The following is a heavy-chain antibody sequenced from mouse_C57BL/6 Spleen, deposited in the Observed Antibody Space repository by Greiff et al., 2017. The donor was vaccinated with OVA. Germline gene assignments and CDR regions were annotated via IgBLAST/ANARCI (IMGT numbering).Heavy chain of an antibody. V-gene: IGHV2-2*01. J-gene: IGHJ2*01. D-gene: IGHD2-3*01. CDR1: GFSLTSYG. Sequence: VKLMESGPGLVQPSQSLSITCTVSGFSLTSYGVHWVRQSPGKGLEWLGVIWSGGSTDYNAAFISRLSISKDNSKSQVFFKMNSLQADDTAIYYCARNYGYYGVNYFDYWGQGTTLTVSS. CDR3: ARNYGYYGVNYFDY. CDR2: IWSGGST.